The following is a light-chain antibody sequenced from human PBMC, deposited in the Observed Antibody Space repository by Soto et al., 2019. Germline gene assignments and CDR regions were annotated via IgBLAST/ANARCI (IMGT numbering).Light chain of an antibody. J-gene: IGLJ2*01. Sequence: QAVVTQPPSASGTPGQRVTISCSGSSSNIGSNTVNWYQQLPGTAPKLLIYSNNQRPSGVPDRFSGSKSGTSASLAISGLQSEDEADDYCAAWDDSLNGLVVFGGGTKLTVL. V-gene: IGLV1-44*01. CDR2: SNN. CDR1: SSNIGSNT. CDR3: AAWDDSLNGLVV.